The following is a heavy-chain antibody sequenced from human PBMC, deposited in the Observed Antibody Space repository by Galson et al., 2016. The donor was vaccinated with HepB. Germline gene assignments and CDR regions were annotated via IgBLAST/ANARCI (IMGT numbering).Heavy chain of an antibody. J-gene: IGHJ4*02. D-gene: IGHD5-24*01. Sequence: SVKVSCKASGYSFPTYYMHWVRQAPGQGLEWMGMINPRGGSTVYAQKFQGRVTMTRDSSASTVYTELSSLRYEDTAVFSCARSELGFNYAHFDYWGQGTLVTVSS. CDR2: INPRGGST. CDR1: GYSFPTYY. CDR3: ARSELGFNYAHFDY. V-gene: IGHV1-46*01.